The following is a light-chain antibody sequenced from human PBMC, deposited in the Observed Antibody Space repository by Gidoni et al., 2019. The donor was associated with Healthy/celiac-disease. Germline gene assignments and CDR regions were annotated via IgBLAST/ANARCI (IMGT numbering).Light chain of an antibody. Sequence: SVLTQPPSASGTPGQRVTISCSGSSSNIGSNYVYWYQQLPGTAPKLLIYRNNQRPSGVPDRFSGSKSGTSASLAISGLRSEDEADYYCAAWDDSLSREWVFGGGTKLTVL. V-gene: IGLV1-47*01. J-gene: IGLJ3*02. CDR2: RNN. CDR3: AAWDDSLSREWV. CDR1: SSNIGSNY.